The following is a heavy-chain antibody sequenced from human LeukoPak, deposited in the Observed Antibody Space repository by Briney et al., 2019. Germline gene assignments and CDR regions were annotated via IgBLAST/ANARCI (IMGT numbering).Heavy chain of an antibody. CDR1: GYTFIGNY. CDR2: INPKSGGR. CDR3: ARDPYGYWSGWYDY. J-gene: IGHJ4*02. V-gene: IGHV1-2*02. Sequence: ASVKVSCKASGYTFIGNYMHWLRQAPGQGLEWMGWINPKSGGRNYARKFQGRVTKTRDTSINTVYMELSRLTSDDTAVYYCARDPYGYWSGWYDYWGQGTQVIVSS. D-gene: IGHD3-3*01.